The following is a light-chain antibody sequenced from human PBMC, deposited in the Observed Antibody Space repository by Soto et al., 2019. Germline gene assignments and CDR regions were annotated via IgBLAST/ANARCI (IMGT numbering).Light chain of an antibody. Sequence: QSALTQPASVSGSPGQSITISCTGTSSDVGSSNYVSWYQQHPDNAPKLIISEVNNRPSGVSHRFSGSKSGNMASLTISGLQPEDEAYYYCSSYSRTISHVFFGGGTKLTVL. CDR3: SSYSRTISHVF. CDR2: EVN. V-gene: IGLV2-14*01. CDR1: SSDVGSSNY. J-gene: IGLJ2*01.